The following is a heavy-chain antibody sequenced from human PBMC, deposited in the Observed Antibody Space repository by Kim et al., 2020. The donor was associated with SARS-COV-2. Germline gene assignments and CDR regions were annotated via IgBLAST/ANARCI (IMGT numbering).Heavy chain of an antibody. D-gene: IGHD6-13*01. Sequence: KGRFTISRDNSKNTLYLQMNSLRAEDTAVYYCARDRHSSSWDYYYGMDVWGQGTTVTVSS. J-gene: IGHJ6*02. CDR3: ARDRHSSSWDYYYGMDV. V-gene: IGHV3-30*07.